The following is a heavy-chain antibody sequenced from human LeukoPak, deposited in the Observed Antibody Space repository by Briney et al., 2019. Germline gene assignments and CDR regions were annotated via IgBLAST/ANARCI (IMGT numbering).Heavy chain of an antibody. D-gene: IGHD5-12*01. CDR2: ISGSGGST. J-gene: IGHJ4*02. CDR3: AKGDSGYYYYFGY. Sequence: GGSLRLSCAASGFTFSSYAMSWVRQAPGKGLEWVSAISGSGGSTYYADSVKGRFTISRDNSKNTLYLQMNSLRAEDTAVYYYAKGDSGYYYYFGYWGQGTLVTVSS. CDR1: GFTFSSYA. V-gene: IGHV3-23*01.